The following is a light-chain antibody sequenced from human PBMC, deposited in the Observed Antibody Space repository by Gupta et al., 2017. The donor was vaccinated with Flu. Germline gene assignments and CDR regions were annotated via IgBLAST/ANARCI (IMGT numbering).Light chain of an antibody. J-gene: IGLJ2*01. CDR2: QDA. CDR1: ELGDKY. CDR3: QAWDTSGCG. Sequence: SYALTQPPSVSVSPGQTATISCSADELGDKYVSWYQQKPGQSPVLVIYQDAQRPAGIPERFSDSNSGDMATLTVRETQDIDEDDYYCQAWDTSGCGFGGGTKLTVL. V-gene: IGLV3-1*01.